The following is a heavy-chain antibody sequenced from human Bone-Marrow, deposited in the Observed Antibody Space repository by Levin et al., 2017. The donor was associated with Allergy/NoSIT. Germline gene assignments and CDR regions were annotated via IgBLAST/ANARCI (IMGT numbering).Heavy chain of an antibody. Sequence: SVKVSCKASGGTFSSYAISWVRQAPGQGLEWMGGIIPIFGTANYAQKFQGRVTITADESTSTAYMELSSLRSEDTAVYYCARSLYYCSGGSGPYEFDYWGQGTLVTVSS. V-gene: IGHV1-69*13. CDR2: IIPIFGTA. J-gene: IGHJ4*02. CDR1: GGTFSSYA. D-gene: IGHD2-15*01. CDR3: ARSLYYCSGGSGPYEFDY.